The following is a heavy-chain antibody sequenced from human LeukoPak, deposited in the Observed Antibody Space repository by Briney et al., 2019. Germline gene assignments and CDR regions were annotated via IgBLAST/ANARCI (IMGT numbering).Heavy chain of an antibody. CDR1: GASISSYY. V-gene: IGHV4-59*01. CDR2: IFYRGST. J-gene: IGHJ4*02. CDR3: ASGPYPAAGTDHQFDY. D-gene: IGHD6-13*01. Sequence: SETLSLTCTVSGASISSYYWSWIRQPPGKGLEWIGYIFYRGSTNYNPSLKSRVTISVDTSKNQFSLKLSSATAADTAVYYCASGPYPAAGTDHQFDYWGQGTLVTVSS.